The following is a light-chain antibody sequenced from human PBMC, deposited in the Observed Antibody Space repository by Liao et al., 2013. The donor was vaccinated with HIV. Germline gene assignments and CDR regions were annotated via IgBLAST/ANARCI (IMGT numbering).Light chain of an antibody. Sequence: SYEVTQPPSVSVSPGQTATITCSGDKLGEKYACWYQQKPGQAPVLVIFSNTDRPSGIPERFSGSNSGNTATLTISRVEAGDEADYYCQVWDDSSYHIVFGGGTKLTVL. V-gene: IGLV3-1*01. CDR2: SNT. CDR3: QVWDDSSYHIV. CDR1: KLGEKY. J-gene: IGLJ2*01.